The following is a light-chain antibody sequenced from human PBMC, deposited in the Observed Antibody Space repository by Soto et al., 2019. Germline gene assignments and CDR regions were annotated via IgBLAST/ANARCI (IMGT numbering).Light chain of an antibody. Sequence: QPVLTQPPSVSGAPGQRVTISCTGSSSNIGAGYDVHWYQQLPGTAPKLLIYGNSNRPSGVPDRFSGSKSGTSASLAITGLQAEDEAVYYCQSYDSSLSGYVFGTGTKLTVL. CDR3: QSYDSSLSGYV. CDR1: SSNIGAGYD. CDR2: GNS. J-gene: IGLJ1*01. V-gene: IGLV1-40*01.